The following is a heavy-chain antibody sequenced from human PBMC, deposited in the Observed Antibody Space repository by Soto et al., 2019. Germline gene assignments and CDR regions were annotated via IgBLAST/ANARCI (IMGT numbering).Heavy chain of an antibody. CDR2: IDPSDSYT. CDR3: ARHWGGYDYGYSTPMDV. J-gene: IGHJ6*02. D-gene: IGHD5-18*01. V-gene: IGHV5-10-1*04. Sequence: PGESLKISCRGSGYSFTSYWISWVRQMPGKGLEWMGRIDPSDSYTNYSPSFEGQVTMSADKAISTAYLQWSSLKASDTAMYYCARHWGGYDYGYSTPMDVWGQGTTVTVSS. CDR1: GYSFTSYW.